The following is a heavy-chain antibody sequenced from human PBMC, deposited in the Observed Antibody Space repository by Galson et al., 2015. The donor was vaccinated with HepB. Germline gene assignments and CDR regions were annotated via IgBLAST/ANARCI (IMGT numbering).Heavy chain of an antibody. CDR1: GFTVGASY. CDR2: IYDGGSI. Sequence: SLRLSCAASGFTVGASYMSWVRQAPGKGLEWVSVIYDGGSIYYADFAKGLFSTSRDNSQNTLYLQMNGLRAEDTAVYYCARAGHYGGKGNWFDSWGQGTLVTVSS. CDR3: ARAGHYGGKGNWFDS. V-gene: IGHV3-66*02. D-gene: IGHD4-23*01. J-gene: IGHJ5*01.